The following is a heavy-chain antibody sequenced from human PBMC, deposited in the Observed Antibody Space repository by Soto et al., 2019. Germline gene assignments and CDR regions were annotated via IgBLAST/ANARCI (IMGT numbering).Heavy chain of an antibody. CDR1: GFTFSRYG. Sequence: GALRLSCAASGFTFSRYGMHWVRQAPGKGLEWVAVISYDGGDKHYADSAKGRFTISRDNSKNTLFLQMNTLRAEDRAVYYCVKDADQGAASYYFDHWGQGTLVTVSS. J-gene: IGHJ4*02. V-gene: IGHV3-30*18. D-gene: IGHD6-25*01. CDR3: VKDADQGAASYYFDH. CDR2: ISYDGGDK.